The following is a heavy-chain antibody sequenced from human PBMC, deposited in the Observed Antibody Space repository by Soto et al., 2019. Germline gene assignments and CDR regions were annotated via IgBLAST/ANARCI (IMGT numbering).Heavy chain of an antibody. CDR2: TSYTGSP. CDR1: GGAISSSAYY. D-gene: IGHD3-22*01. V-gene: IGHV4-39*01. J-gene: IGHJ4*02. Sequence: QLQLQESGAGLVKPSETMSLTCTLSGGAISSSAYYWGWIRQPPGKALEWIGSTSYTGSPYYSPSLKSRVTISGDTSKTQFSLRLSSVTAADTAVYYCARNTRYYDASDQRFFFDYWGQGTLVIVSS. CDR3: ARNTRYYDASDQRFFFDY.